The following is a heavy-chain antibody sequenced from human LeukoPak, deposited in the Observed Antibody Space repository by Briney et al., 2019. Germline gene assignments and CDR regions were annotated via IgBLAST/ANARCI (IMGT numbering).Heavy chain of an antibody. CDR2: MNPNRGNT. J-gene: IGHJ6*03. D-gene: IGHD3/OR15-3a*01. V-gene: IGHV1-8*01. Sequence: ASVKVSCKASGYTFTSYDVNWVRQAPGQGLEWLGWMNPNRGNTGYAQNFQGRVTMTMNTSITTAYMELSSLRSEDTAVYYCARALSWTTESYYYMDVWGKGTTVTVSS. CDR1: GYTFTSYD. CDR3: ARALSWTTESYYYMDV.